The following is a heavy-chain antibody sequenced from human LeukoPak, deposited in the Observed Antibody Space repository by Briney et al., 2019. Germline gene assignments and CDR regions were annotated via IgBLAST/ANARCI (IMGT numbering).Heavy chain of an antibody. CDR1: GGSISSRSYY. V-gene: IGHV4-61*02. D-gene: IGHD2-8*01. CDR3: AREGWTNGVCYIAWFDP. CDR2: IYTSGST. J-gene: IGHJ5*02. Sequence: SQTLSLTCTVSGGSISSRSYYWGWIRQPAGKGLEWIGRIYTSGSTNYNPSLKPRVTISVDTSKSQFSLTLSSVTAADTAVYYCAREGWTNGVCYIAWFDPWGQGTLVTVSS.